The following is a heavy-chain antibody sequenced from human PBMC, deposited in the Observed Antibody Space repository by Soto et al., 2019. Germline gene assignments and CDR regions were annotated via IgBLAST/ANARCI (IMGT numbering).Heavy chain of an antibody. Sequence: HPGGSLRLSCAASLFIVSDNYMSWVRQAPGKGLEWVSLIYSGGGTDYAESVKGRFTISRDNSKNTLYLQMNSLKAEDTGIYYCATRMTTAPYWGQGTVVTVSS. CDR2: IYSGGGT. D-gene: IGHD4-17*01. CDR1: LFIVSDNY. CDR3: ATRMTTAPY. J-gene: IGHJ4*02. V-gene: IGHV3-53*01.